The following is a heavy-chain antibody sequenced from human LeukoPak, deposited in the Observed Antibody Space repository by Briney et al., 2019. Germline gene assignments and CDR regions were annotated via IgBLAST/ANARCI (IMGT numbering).Heavy chain of an antibody. CDR3: ARDLRGDAFDI. V-gene: IGHV7-4-1*02. CDR1: GYTFTSYA. CDR2: INTITGNP. J-gene: IGHJ3*02. Sequence: ASVKVSCKASGYTFTSYAMNWVRQAPGQGLELMGWINTITGNPTYAQGFTGRFVFSLDTSVSTAYLQISSLKAEDTAVYYCARDLRGDAFDIWGQGTMVTVSS. D-gene: IGHD5/OR15-5a*01.